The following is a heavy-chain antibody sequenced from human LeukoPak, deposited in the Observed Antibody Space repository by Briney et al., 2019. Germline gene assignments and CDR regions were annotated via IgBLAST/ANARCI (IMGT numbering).Heavy chain of an antibody. J-gene: IGHJ4*02. V-gene: IGHV4-39*07. CDR1: GGSISSSSYY. CDR2: IYYSGST. D-gene: IGHD6-19*01. CDR3: ARGVDSSGWYSHSPYYFDY. Sequence: SETLSLTCTVSGGSISSSSYYWGWIRQPPGKGLEWIGSIYYSGSTYYNPSLKSRVTISVDTSKNQFSLKLSSVTAADTAVYYCARGVDSSGWYSHSPYYFDYWGQGTLVTVSS.